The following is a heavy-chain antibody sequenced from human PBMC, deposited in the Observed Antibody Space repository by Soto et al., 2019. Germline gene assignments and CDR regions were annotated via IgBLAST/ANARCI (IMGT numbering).Heavy chain of an antibody. CDR1: GGFVSSGSYY. Sequence: VLQQQGGAGLLKPSELLFLTCAVYGGFVSSGSYYWCWMRQPPGKGLEWIGEMSHSGGTHFNPSLKSRVTISVDTSKNQFSLKMSSVTAADTALYYCARVERGTATTVVDAFDIWGPGTMVTVSS. CDR2: MSHSGGT. D-gene: IGHD1-1*01. J-gene: IGHJ3*02. V-gene: IGHV4-34*01. CDR3: ARVERGTATTVVDAFDI.